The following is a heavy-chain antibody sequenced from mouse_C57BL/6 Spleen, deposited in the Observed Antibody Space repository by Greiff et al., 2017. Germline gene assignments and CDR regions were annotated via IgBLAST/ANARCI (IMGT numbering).Heavy chain of an antibody. Sequence: QVQLQQSGPELVKPGASVKISCKASGYSFSSSWMHWVKQRPGKGLEWIGRIYPGDGDTNYNGKFKGKATLTADKSSSTAYMQLSSLTSEDSAVYFCARGALYGSSYGYAMDYWGQGTSVTVSS. CDR3: ARGALYGSSYGYAMDY. J-gene: IGHJ4*01. CDR2: IYPGDGDT. V-gene: IGHV1-82*01. D-gene: IGHD1-1*01. CDR1: GYSFSSSW.